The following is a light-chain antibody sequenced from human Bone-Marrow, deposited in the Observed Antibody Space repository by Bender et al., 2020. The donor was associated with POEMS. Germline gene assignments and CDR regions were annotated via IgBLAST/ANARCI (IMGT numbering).Light chain of an antibody. CDR2: DVN. V-gene: IGLV2-8*01. CDR3: ASFAGGYNFV. J-gene: IGLJ1*01. CDR1: SSDVGGYNF. Sequence: QPALTQPASVSGSPGQSITISCTGTSSDVGGYNFVSWYQQHPGKAPKLIIYDVNNRPSGVPDRFSGSKFGNTASLTVSGLQADDEADFYCASFAGGYNFVFGTGTRVTVL.